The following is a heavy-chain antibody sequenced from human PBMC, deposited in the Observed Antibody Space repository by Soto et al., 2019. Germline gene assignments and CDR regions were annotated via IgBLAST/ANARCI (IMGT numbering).Heavy chain of an antibody. J-gene: IGHJ6*02. CDR2: ISAYNGNT. D-gene: IGHD1-1*01. CDR1: GYTFTSYG. CDR3: ARDSRKGTGARYYYYGMDV. Sequence: AAGKVSYKASGYTFTSYGISWVRQAPGQGLEWMGWISAYNGNTNYAQKLQGRVTMTTDTSTSTAYMELRSLRSDDTAVYYCARDSRKGTGARYYYYGMDVWGQGTTVTVSS. V-gene: IGHV1-18*01.